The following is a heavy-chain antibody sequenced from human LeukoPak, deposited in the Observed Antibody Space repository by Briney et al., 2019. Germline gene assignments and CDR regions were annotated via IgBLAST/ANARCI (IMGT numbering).Heavy chain of an antibody. D-gene: IGHD3-16*01. CDR1: GGSISSGGYY. CDR2: IYYSGST. Sequence: PSETLCLTCTVSGGSISSGGYYWSWIRQHAGKGLEWIGYIYYSGSTYYNPSLKSRVIISVDTSKNQFSLKLTSVTAADTAVYYCARSLGGSQFFDYWGQGTLVTVSS. J-gene: IGHJ4*02. CDR3: ARSLGGSQFFDY. V-gene: IGHV4-31*03.